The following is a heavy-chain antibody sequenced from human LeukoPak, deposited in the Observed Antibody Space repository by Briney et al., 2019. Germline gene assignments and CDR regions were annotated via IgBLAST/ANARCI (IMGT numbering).Heavy chain of an antibody. Sequence: ASVKVSCKASGYTFTGYYMHWVRQAPGQGLEWMGWINPNSGGTNYAQKFQGRVTMTRDTSISTAYMELSRLRSDDTAVYYCAKVQLEQDYYFDYWGQGTLVTVSS. CDR1: GYTFTGYY. J-gene: IGHJ4*02. V-gene: IGHV1-2*02. D-gene: IGHD1-1*01. CDR3: AKVQLEQDYYFDY. CDR2: INPNSGGT.